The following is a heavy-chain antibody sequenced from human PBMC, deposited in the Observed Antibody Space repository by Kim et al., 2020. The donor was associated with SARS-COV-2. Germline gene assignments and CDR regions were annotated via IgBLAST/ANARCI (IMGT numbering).Heavy chain of an antibody. Sequence: SETLSLTCTVSGGSISSSSYYWGWIRQPPGKGLEWIGSIYYSGSTYYNPSLKSRVTISVDTSKNQFSLKLSSVTAADTAVYYCASVLLWFGDHEGYFDYWGQGTLVTVSS. J-gene: IGHJ4*02. CDR3: ASVLLWFGDHEGYFDY. CDR1: GGSISSSSYY. CDR2: IYYSGST. D-gene: IGHD3-10*01. V-gene: IGHV4-39*01.